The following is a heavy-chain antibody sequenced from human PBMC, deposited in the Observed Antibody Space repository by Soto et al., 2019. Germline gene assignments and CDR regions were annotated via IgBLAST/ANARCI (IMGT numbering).Heavy chain of an antibody. CDR2: IYHSGRT. CDR1: GGSISSGGYS. Sequence: PSETLSLTCAVSGGSISSGGYSWSWIRQRPGKGLEWVGYIYHSGRTYDNPSLQSRVTISIDASKNQFSLKLTSVTTADTAVYYCARRRASDYGGNHHPYYFDRWGQGALVTVSS. J-gene: IGHJ4*02. CDR3: ARRRASDYGGNHHPYYFDR. D-gene: IGHD4-17*01. V-gene: IGHV4-30-2*03.